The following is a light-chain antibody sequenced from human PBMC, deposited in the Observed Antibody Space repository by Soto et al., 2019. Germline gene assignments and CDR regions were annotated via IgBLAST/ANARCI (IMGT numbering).Light chain of an antibody. Sequence: DIQLTQSPSFLSASVGDRVTITCRTSQDISSYLAWYQQKPGKDPQLLISAASTLQSGVPSRFSGSGSGTAFTLTISSLQPEDFATYYCQQLKSYPLSFGGGTKVEI. CDR2: AAS. CDR1: QDISSY. V-gene: IGKV1-9*01. CDR3: QQLKSYPLS. J-gene: IGKJ4*01.